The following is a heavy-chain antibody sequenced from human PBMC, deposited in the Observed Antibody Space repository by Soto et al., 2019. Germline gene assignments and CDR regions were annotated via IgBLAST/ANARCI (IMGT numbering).Heavy chain of an antibody. Sequence: GGSLRLSCAASGFTFSSYSMNWVRQAPGKGLEWVSSISSSSYIYYADSVKGRFTISRDNAKNSLYLQMNSLRAEDTAVYYCARDLQPVLLWFGTETGMDVWGQGTTVTVSS. V-gene: IGHV3-21*01. CDR1: GFTFSSYS. CDR3: ARDLQPVLLWFGTETGMDV. J-gene: IGHJ6*02. D-gene: IGHD3-10*01. CDR2: ISSSSYI.